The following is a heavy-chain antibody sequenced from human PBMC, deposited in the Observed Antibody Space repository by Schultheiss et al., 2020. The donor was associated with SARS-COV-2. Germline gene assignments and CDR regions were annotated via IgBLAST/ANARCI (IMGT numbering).Heavy chain of an antibody. D-gene: IGHD4-11*01. CDR2: ISWNSGSI. V-gene: IGHV3-9*01. J-gene: IGHJ5*02. CDR1: GFTFDDYA. CDR3: AKGVLMTTVTTSDWFDP. Sequence: GGSLRLSCAASGFTFDDYAMHWVRQAPGKGLEWVSGISWNSGSIGYADSVKGRFTISRDNAKNSLYLQMNSLRAEDTALYYCAKGVLMTTVTTSDWFDPWGQGTLVTVSS.